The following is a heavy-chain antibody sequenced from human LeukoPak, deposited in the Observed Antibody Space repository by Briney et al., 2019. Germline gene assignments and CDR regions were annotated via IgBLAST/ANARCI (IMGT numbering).Heavy chain of an antibody. V-gene: IGHV4-34*01. D-gene: IGHD2-2*01. Sequence: SGTLSLTCAVYGGSFSGYYWSWIRQPPGKGLEWIGEINHSGSTNYNPSLKSRVTISVDTSKNQFSLKLSSVTAADTAVYYCARYLRAKSKVIDYWGQGTLVTVSS. CDR2: INHSGST. CDR3: ARYLRAKSKVIDY. J-gene: IGHJ4*02. CDR1: GGSFSGYY.